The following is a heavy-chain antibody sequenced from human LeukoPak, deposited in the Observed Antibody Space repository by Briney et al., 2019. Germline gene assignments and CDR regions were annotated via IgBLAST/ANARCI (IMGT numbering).Heavy chain of an antibody. J-gene: IGHJ4*02. D-gene: IGHD3-16*02. CDR3: VKAHGPLGLHLGELSFGDYYFDY. V-gene: IGHV3-9*01. Sequence: GGSLRLSCAASGFRFDDYAMHWVRQAPGKGLEWVSGISWNSDSLGYADSVKGRFTISRANAKNSLYLQMNSLRAEDTALYYCVKAHGPLGLHLGELSFGDYYFDYWGQGTLVTVSS. CDR1: GFRFDDYA. CDR2: ISWNSDSL.